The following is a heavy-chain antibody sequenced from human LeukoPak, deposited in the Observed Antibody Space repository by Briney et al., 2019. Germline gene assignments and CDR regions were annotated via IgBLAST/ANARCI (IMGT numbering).Heavy chain of an antibody. CDR3: ASGPYVQWLAPFDY. V-gene: IGHV3-7*01. CDR2: IKQDGSEK. CDR1: GFTFSSYW. J-gene: IGHJ4*02. D-gene: IGHD6-19*01. Sequence: PGGSLRLSCAASGFTFSSYWMSWVHQAPGKGLEWVANIKQDGSEKYYVDSVKGRFTISRDNAKNSLYLQMNSLRAEDTAVYYCASGPYVQWLAPFDYWGKGTLVTVSS.